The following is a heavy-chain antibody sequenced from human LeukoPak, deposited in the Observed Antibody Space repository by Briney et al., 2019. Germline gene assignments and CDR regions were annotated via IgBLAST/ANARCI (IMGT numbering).Heavy chain of an antibody. CDR1: GFTFSTCA. J-gene: IGHJ4*02. D-gene: IGHD3-22*01. V-gene: IGHV3-30-3*01. Sequence: GRSLRLSCAASGFTFSTCAMHWVRQAPGKGLEWVAVISYDGSNKYYADSVKGRFTISRDSSKNTLYLQMNSLRAEDTAVYYCARESNYYDSSGYYPYYFDYWGQGTLVTVSS. CDR2: ISYDGSNK. CDR3: ARESNYYDSSGYYPYYFDY.